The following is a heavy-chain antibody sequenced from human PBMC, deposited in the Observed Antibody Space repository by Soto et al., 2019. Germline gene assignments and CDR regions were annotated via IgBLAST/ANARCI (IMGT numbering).Heavy chain of an antibody. Sequence: QVQLVQSGAEVKKPGSSVKVSCKASGGTFSSYAISWVRQAPGQGLEWMGGIIPIFGTANYAQKFQGRVTITGDESTSTAYMELSSLRSEETAVYYCARDGSLGYCSGGSCYHGVFRFDPWGQGTLVTVSS. J-gene: IGHJ5*02. V-gene: IGHV1-69*01. CDR1: GGTFSSYA. D-gene: IGHD2-15*01. CDR3: ARDGSLGYCSGGSCYHGVFRFDP. CDR2: IIPIFGTA.